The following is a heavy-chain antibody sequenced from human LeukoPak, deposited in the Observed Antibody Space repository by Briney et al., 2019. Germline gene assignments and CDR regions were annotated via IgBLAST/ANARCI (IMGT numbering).Heavy chain of an antibody. CDR2: IHKSGTT. D-gene: IGHD3-10*01. CDR1: GASTNNFY. J-gene: IGHJ6*03. CDR3: ARTVRVRGVMQNRGVPRYYYYMDV. Sequence: SETLSLTCAVSGASTNNFYWAWIRQPAGKGLEWIGRIHKSGTTAYSSSLKNRVTMTVDTSNHQSSLKLSTVTSADTAVYYCARTVRVRGVMQNRGVPRYYYYMDVWRKGTTVIVSS. V-gene: IGHV4-4*07.